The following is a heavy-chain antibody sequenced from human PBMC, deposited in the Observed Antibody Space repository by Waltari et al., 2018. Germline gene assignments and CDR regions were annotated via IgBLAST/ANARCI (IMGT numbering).Heavy chain of an antibody. D-gene: IGHD4-17*01. V-gene: IGHV1-69*13. CDR1: GGTFSSYA. CDR2: SSPIFGTA. CDR3: ARGGTTMEYYYYGMDV. J-gene: IGHJ6*02. Sequence: QVQLVQSGAEVKKPGSSVKVSCKASGGTFSSYAISWVRQAPGQGLEWMGGSSPIFGTANYAQKFQGRVTITADESTSTAYMELSSLRSEDTAVYYCARGGTTMEYYYYGMDVWGQGTTVTVSS.